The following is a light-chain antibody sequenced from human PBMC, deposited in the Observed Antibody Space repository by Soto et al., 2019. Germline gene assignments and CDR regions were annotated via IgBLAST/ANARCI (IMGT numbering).Light chain of an antibody. CDR2: RAS. CDR3: HQSYSSPLT. Sequence: DIQMTQSPSSLSATVGDRVSITCRASENIGNYLAWFQQKPGKAPKLLIYRASSLQSGVPSRFSGSGSGTDFTLTINSLQPDDFATYYCHQSYSSPLTFGPGTTVDLK. J-gene: IGKJ3*01. V-gene: IGKV1-39*01. CDR1: ENIGNY.